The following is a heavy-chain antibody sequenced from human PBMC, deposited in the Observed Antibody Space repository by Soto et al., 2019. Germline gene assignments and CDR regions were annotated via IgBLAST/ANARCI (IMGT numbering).Heavy chain of an antibody. D-gene: IGHD3-22*01. CDR1: GFTFSSYV. V-gene: IGHV3-23*01. J-gene: IGHJ4*02. Sequence: PGGSLRLSCAASGFTFSSYVMSWVRQAPGEGLEWVSGISGSGGSTYYADSVKGRFTISRDNSKNTLYLQMNSLRAEDTAVYYCAHRNYYESRGYYYYFDYWGQGTLVTVSS. CDR2: ISGSGGST. CDR3: AHRNYYESRGYYYYFDY.